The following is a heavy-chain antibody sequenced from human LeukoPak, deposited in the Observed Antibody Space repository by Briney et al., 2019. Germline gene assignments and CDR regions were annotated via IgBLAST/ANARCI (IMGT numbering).Heavy chain of an antibody. CDR1: GFTLSSYA. CDR2: ISGSGGTT. V-gene: IGHV3-23*01. J-gene: IGHJ4*02. D-gene: IGHD1-26*01. Sequence: GGSLRLSCAASGFTLSSYAMRWVRQAPGKGLEGVSGISGSGGTTHYADSVKGRFTISRDNSKNTLFLQMNSLRAEDTAVYYCVKGGSGSSNDYWGQGTLVTVSS. CDR3: VKGGSGSSNDY.